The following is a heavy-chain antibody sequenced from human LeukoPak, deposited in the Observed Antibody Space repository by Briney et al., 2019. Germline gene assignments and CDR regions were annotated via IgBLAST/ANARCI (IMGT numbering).Heavy chain of an antibody. Sequence: ASVKVSCKTSGYTFNSYGISWLRQAPGQGLEWMGWISAYNGNTNYAQKLQGRVTMTTDTSTSTAYMELRSLRSDDTAVYYCARDMYYYSRTGFDPWGQGTLVTVSS. D-gene: IGHD3-10*01. V-gene: IGHV1-18*01. CDR3: ARDMYYYSRTGFDP. CDR1: GYTFNSYG. CDR2: ISAYNGNT. J-gene: IGHJ5*02.